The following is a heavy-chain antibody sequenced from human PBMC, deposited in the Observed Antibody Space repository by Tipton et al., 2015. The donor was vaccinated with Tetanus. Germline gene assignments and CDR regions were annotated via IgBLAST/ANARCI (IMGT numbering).Heavy chain of an antibody. CDR1: GFALVDY. J-gene: IGHJ6*02. V-gene: IGHV3-11*01. D-gene: IGHD2-21*02. Sequence: GSLRLSCAASGFALVDYMTWIRQAPGKGLEWVSYISGGGDSIFYADSVKGRFIISRDNAKNSLYLQMNSLRAEDTALYYCAKDTGVTPHYGMDVWGQGTTVTVSS. CDR2: ISGGGDSI. CDR3: AKDTGVTPHYGMDV.